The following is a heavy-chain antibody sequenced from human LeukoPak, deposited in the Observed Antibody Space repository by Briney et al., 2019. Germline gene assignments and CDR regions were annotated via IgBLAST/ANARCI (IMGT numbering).Heavy chain of an antibody. D-gene: IGHD6-13*01. CDR1: GGSMSTYY. CDR3: ASGGRISAANWFDP. J-gene: IGHJ5*02. V-gene: IGHV4-4*07. CDR2: VYPSGRT. Sequence: SETLFLTCTVSGGSMSTYYWSWIRQPAGKGLEWIGRVYPSGRTSYNPSLENRVTMSVDTSKKQFSLKLRSVTAADTAVYYCASGGRISAANWFDPWGQGTLVTVSS.